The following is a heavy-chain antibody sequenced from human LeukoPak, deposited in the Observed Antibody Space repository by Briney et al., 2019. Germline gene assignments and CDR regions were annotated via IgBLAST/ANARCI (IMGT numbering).Heavy chain of an antibody. J-gene: IGHJ4*02. CDR1: TFIFGSYS. V-gene: IGHV3-21*01. D-gene: IGHD3-16*02. CDR3: ARVARYGTHYFDY. CDR2: ISETSSHR. Sequence: PGGSLRPSCVGSTFIFGSYSMNWVRQAPGKGLEWVSYISETSSHRYYADSVKGRFTISRDNSKNTLYLQMNSLRAEDTAVYYCARVARYGTHYFDYWGQGTLVTVSS.